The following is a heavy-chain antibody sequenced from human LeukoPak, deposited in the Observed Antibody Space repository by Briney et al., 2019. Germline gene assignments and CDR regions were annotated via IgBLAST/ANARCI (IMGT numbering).Heavy chain of an antibody. CDR1: GFTFSDYY. CDR3: ARALDSGSCNYYYGMDV. Sequence: GGSLRLSCAASGFTFSDYYMSWIRQAPGKGLEWVSYISSSSSYTNYADSVKGRFTISRDNAKNSLYLQMNSLRAEDTAVYYCARALDSGSCNYYYGMDVWGQGTTVTVSS. CDR2: ISSSSSYT. D-gene: IGHD1-26*01. J-gene: IGHJ6*02. V-gene: IGHV3-11*06.